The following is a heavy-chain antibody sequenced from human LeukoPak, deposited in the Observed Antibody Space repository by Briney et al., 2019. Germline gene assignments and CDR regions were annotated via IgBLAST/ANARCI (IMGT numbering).Heavy chain of an antibody. Sequence: SETLSLTCTVSGGSISSYYWSWTRQPPGKGLEWIGYIYYSGSTNYNPSLKSRVTISVDTSRNQFSLELSSVTAADTAVYYCARHTPSYSSGLDYWGQGTLVTVSS. CDR1: GGSISSYY. D-gene: IGHD6-19*01. V-gene: IGHV4-59*08. CDR3: ARHTPSYSSGLDY. CDR2: IYYSGST. J-gene: IGHJ4*02.